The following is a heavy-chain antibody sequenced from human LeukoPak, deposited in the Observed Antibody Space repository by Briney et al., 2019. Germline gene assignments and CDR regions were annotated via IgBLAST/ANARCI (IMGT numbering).Heavy chain of an antibody. D-gene: IGHD3-22*01. Sequence: SETLSLTCAVSGGSISSNSYYWGWIRQPPGKGLEWIGYIYYSGSTNYNPSLKSRVTISVDTSKNQFSLKLSSVTAADTAVYYCARGHYYDSSGYGVVFKGWYWNYYMDVWGKGTTVTISS. J-gene: IGHJ6*03. CDR3: ARGHYYDSSGYGVVFKGWYWNYYMDV. CDR1: GGSISSNSYY. V-gene: IGHV4-61*05. CDR2: IYYSGST.